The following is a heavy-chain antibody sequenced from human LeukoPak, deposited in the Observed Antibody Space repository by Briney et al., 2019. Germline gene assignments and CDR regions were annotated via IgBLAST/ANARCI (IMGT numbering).Heavy chain of an antibody. Sequence: PGGSLRLSCAASGLTFSSYAMHWVRQAPGKGLEWVTLISHDGSTKYIADSGKGRFTISRDNATNTLYLQMNGLRVDDTAVYFCASSGASSSWFYFDYWGQGTLVTVSS. V-gene: IGHV3-30*16. J-gene: IGHJ4*02. CDR3: ASSGASSSWFYFDY. CDR2: ISHDGSTK. D-gene: IGHD6-13*01. CDR1: GLTFSSYA.